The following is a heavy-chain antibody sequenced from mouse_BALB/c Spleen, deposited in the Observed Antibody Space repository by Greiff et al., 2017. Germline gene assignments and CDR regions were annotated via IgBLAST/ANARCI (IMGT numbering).Heavy chain of an antibody. J-gene: IGHJ2*01. V-gene: IGHV1S81*02. Sequence: QGQLQQPGAELVKPGASVKLSCKASGYTFTSYWMHWVKQRPGQGLEWIGEINPSNGRTNYNEKFKSKATLTVDKSSSTAYMQLSSLTSEDSAVYYCARRRILVLDYWGQGTTLTVSS. D-gene: IGHD5-2*01. CDR1: GYTFTSYW. CDR2: INPSNGRT. CDR3: ARRRILVLDY.